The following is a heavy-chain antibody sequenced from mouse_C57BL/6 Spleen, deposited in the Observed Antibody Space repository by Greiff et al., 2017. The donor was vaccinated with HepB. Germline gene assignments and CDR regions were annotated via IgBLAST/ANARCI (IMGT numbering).Heavy chain of an antibody. J-gene: IGHJ3*01. Sequence: VQLQQSGPELVKPGASVKISCKASGYSFTGYYMNWVKQSPEKSLEWIGEINPSTGGTTYNQKFKAKATLTVDKSSSTAYMQLKSLTSEDSAVYYCARSSYAAYWGQGTLVTVSA. V-gene: IGHV1-42*01. CDR1: GYSFTGYY. CDR3: ARSSYAAY. CDR2: INPSTGGT. D-gene: IGHD1-1*01.